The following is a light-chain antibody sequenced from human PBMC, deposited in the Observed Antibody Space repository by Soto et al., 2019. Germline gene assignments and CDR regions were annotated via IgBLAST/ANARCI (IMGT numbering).Light chain of an antibody. J-gene: IGKJ1*01. Sequence: IQMTQSPSSLFASVGHSGTLTCRASQSVRGYLNWYQQNPGKAPKVLIFGASNLKSGVTSRFSGSGSETDFTLTINNLQPEDFATYYCQQSYSAPLTFGQGTKVDI. V-gene: IGKV1-39*01. CDR1: QSVRGY. CDR2: GAS. CDR3: QQSYSAPLT.